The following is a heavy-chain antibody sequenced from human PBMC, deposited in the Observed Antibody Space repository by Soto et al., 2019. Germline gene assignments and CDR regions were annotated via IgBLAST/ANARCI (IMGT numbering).Heavy chain of an antibody. D-gene: IGHD2-15*01. CDR2: IYYSGST. CDR1: GGSISSGDYY. CDR3: DREGYCSGGSCYVDY. J-gene: IGHJ4*02. Sequence: ASETLSLTCTVSGGSISSGDYYWSWIRQPPGKGLEWIGYIYYSGSTYYNPSLKSRVTISVDTSKNQFSLKLSSVTAADTAVYYCDREGYCSGGSCYVDYWGQGTLVTV. V-gene: IGHV4-30-4*01.